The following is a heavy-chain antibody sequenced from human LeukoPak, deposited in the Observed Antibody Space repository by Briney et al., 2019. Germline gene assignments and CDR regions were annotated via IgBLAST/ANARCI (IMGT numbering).Heavy chain of an antibody. CDR2: ISGSGGST. CDR3: AKDLFGDSEVLSYFDY. J-gene: IGHJ4*02. V-gene: IGHV3-23*01. Sequence: PGGSLRLSCAASGFTFSSYAMSWVRQAPGKGLEWVSAISGSGGSTYYADSVKGRFTISRDNSKNTLYLQMNSLRAEDTAVYYCAKDLFGDSEVLSYFDYWGQGTLVTVSS. CDR1: GFTFSSYA. D-gene: IGHD2-21*01.